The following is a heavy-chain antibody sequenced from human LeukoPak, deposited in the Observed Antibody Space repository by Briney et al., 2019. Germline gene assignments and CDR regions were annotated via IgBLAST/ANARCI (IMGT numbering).Heavy chain of an antibody. CDR2: INPNSGNT. V-gene: IGHV1-8*03. CDR1: GYTFTSLD. CDR3: ARVGSTSYYYMDV. J-gene: IGHJ6*03. Sequence: ASVKVSCKTSGYTFTSLDINWVRQATGQGLEWMGWINPNSGNTGYAQKFQGRVTITRNTSISTAYMELSSLRSEDTAVYYCARVGSTSYYYMDVWGKGTTVTVSS. D-gene: IGHD2-2*01.